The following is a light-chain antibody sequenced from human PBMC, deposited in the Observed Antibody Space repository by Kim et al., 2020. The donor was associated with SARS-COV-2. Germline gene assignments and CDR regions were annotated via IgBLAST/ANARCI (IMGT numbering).Light chain of an antibody. CDR3: QQYDSAPDT. J-gene: IGKJ2*01. V-gene: IGKV3-20*01. Sequence: LSPGDKATLSCRPSQSVGRNYLAWFPQKPGQAPRLLIRCASTRATGIPDRFSGSGSGTDFALTISRLEPEDFAVYYCQQYDSAPDTFGQGTKLEI. CDR2: CAS. CDR1: QSVGRNY.